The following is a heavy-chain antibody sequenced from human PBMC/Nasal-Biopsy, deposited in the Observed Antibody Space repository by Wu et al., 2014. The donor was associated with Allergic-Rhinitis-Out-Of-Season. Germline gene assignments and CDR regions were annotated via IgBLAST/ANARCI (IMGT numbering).Heavy chain of an antibody. D-gene: IGHD6-6*01. V-gene: IGHV6-1*01. J-gene: IGHJ4*02. CDR3: ARGQYSSSSFFDY. CDR1: VSSIGPA. CDR2: TYYRSKWYN. Sequence: VSSIGPAWNWIRQSPSRGLEWLGRTYYRSKWYNDYAVSVKSRITINPDTSKNQFSLHLNSVTPEDTAVYYCARGQYSSSSFFDYWAREPWSPSPQ.